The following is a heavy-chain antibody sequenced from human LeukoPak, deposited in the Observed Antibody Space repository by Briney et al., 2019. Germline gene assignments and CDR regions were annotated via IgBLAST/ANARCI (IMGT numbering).Heavy chain of an antibody. Sequence: SVKVSCKASGYTFTSYSIIWGRQAPKEVLEWMGGIIPIFGTANYAQKFQGTVTITADESTRTSDREQSRLRAEDTAVYYCARVGSRYGYSSPNFDYWGQGTLVPVSS. J-gene: IGHJ4*02. D-gene: IGHD5-18*01. V-gene: IGHV1-69*13. CDR1: GYTFTSYS. CDR2: IIPIFGTA. CDR3: ARVGSRYGYSSPNFDY.